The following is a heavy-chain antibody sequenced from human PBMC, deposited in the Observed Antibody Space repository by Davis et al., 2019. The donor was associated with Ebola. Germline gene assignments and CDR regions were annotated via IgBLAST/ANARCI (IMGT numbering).Heavy chain of an antibody. CDR3: ARTKYSSSPVDY. J-gene: IGHJ4*02. Sequence: GESLKISCKGSGYSFTSYWIAWVRQMPGKGLECMGIIYPGDSDTRYSPSFRGQVTISADKSISTAYLQWSSLKASDTAMYYCARTKYSSSPVDYWGQGTLVTVSS. CDR2: IYPGDSDT. V-gene: IGHV5-51*01. CDR1: GYSFTSYW. D-gene: IGHD6-6*01.